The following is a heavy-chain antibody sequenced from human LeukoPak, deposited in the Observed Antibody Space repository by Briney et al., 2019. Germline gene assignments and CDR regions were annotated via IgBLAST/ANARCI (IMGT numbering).Heavy chain of an antibody. D-gene: IGHD3-3*01. CDR2: FYPEDGET. J-gene: IGHJ4*02. V-gene: IGHV1-24*01. CDR1: GYTLTELS. Sequence: ASVTVSCKVSGYTLTELSMHWVRQAPGKGLEWMGGFYPEDGETIYAQKFQGRVTMNEERSKDTAYMELSSLRSEDTAVYYCATGSNYDFWSGYAYWGQGTLVTVSS. CDR3: ATGSNYDFWSGYAY.